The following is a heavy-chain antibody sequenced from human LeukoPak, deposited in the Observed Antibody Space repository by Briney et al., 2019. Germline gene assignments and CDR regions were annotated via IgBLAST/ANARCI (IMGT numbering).Heavy chain of an antibody. Sequence: SETLSLTCTVSGGSISNYYWSWIRQPAVKGLEWIGRFYNSGSTNCNPSLKSRVTMSVDTSKNQFSLKLSSVTAADTAVYYCARVGDYALKDWGQGTLVTVSS. J-gene: IGHJ4*02. V-gene: IGHV4-4*07. D-gene: IGHD3-16*01. CDR1: GGSISNYY. CDR2: FYNSGST. CDR3: ARVGDYALKD.